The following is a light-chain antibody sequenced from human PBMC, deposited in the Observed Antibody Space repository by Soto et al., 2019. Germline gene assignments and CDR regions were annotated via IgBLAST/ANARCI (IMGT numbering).Light chain of an antibody. Sequence: EIVLTQSPATLSLSPGETATLSCGASESVSTYLAWYQQKPGQAPRLLIYDASHRATGTPARFSGSGSMTDFTLTISSIEPEDSAVYYCQHRRNTFTFGPGTKVEIK. J-gene: IGKJ3*01. V-gene: IGKV3-11*01. CDR1: ESVSTY. CDR3: QHRRNTFT. CDR2: DAS.